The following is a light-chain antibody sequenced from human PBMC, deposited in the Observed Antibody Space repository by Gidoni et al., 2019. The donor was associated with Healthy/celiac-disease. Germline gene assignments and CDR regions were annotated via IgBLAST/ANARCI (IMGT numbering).Light chain of an antibody. CDR2: KAS. J-gene: IGKJ2*01. CDR3: QQYNSYLYT. CDR1: QSISSW. Sequence: DIQMTQSPSTLSASVGDSVTITCRASQSISSWLAWYQQKPGKAPKLLIYKASSIESGVPSRFSGSGSGTEFTLTISSLQPDDFATYYCQQYNSYLYTFGQGTKLEIK. V-gene: IGKV1-5*03.